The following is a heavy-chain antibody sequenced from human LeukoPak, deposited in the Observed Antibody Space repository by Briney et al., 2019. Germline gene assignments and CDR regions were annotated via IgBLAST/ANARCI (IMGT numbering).Heavy chain of an antibody. Sequence: VRQLXXXXLEWMGIIYPGDSDARYSPSFQGQVTISADKSISTAYLQWSSLKASDTAMYYCARGDWFDPWGQGTLVTVSS. CDR3: ARGDWFDP. V-gene: IGHV5-51*01. D-gene: IGHD3-16*01. CDR2: IYPGDSDA. J-gene: IGHJ5*02.